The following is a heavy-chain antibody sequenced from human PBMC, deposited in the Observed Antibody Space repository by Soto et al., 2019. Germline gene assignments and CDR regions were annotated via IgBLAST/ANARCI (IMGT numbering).Heavy chain of an antibody. CDR3: VVDVGYGSQVGSDV. D-gene: IGHD2-15*01. CDR2: IFHGGNT. Sequence: SETLALTCAVSRDSISRSNWWSWVRQSQGKGLEWIGDIFHGGNTNYNPSLKSRVTISVDKSDNQFSLKLNSVTAADTAVYYCVVDVGYGSQVGSDVGCQGTLLTVS. V-gene: IGHV4-4*02. CDR1: RDSISRSNW. J-gene: IGHJ6*02.